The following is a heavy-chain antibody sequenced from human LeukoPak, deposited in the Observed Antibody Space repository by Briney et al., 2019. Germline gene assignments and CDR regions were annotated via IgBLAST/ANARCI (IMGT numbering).Heavy chain of an antibody. D-gene: IGHD3-3*01. J-gene: IGHJ5*02. CDR3: ARLQPRTHYNFGSASYAFDL. Sequence: SETLSLTCTVSGGSISSYYRGWIRQPPGEGLQWIGYIYTGGSAYYNPSLYRRVAVSVDTSKNQFSLRLTSVTAADTAMYYCARLQPRTHYNFGSASYAFDLWGQGTLVTVSS. CDR1: GGSISSYY. V-gene: IGHV4-4*08. CDR2: IYTGGSA.